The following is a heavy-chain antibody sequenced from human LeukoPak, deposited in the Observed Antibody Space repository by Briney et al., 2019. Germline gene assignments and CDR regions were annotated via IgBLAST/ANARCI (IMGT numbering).Heavy chain of an antibody. Sequence: GGSLRLSCVASGFTFSSYAMGWVRQAPGKRPEWVSSLTDSGGTTYYVDSVKGRFTISRDNSKNTLYLHMNSLRAEDTAMYYCAKKRDAFYIWGQGTGGAGSS. CDR3: AKKRDAFYI. V-gene: IGHV3-23*01. D-gene: IGHD5-24*01. J-gene: IGHJ3*02. CDR1: GFTFSSYA. CDR2: LTDSGGTT.